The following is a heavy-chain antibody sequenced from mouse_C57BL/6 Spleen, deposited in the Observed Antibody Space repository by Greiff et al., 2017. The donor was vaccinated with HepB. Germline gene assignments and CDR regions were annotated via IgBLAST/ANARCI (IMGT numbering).Heavy chain of an antibody. Sequence: EVNVVESGGGLVKPGGSLKLSCAASGFTFSSYTMSWVRQTPEKRLEWVATISGGGGNTYYPDSVKGRLTISRDNAKNTLYLQMSSLRSEDRALFYCATNYYGSSFYWYVDVWGTGTTVTVAS. CDR3: ATNYYGSSFYWYVDV. V-gene: IGHV5-9*01. D-gene: IGHD1-1*01. J-gene: IGHJ1*03. CDR1: GFTFSSYT. CDR2: ISGGGGNT.